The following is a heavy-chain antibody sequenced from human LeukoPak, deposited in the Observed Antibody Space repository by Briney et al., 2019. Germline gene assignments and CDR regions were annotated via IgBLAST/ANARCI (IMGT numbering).Heavy chain of an antibody. D-gene: IGHD2-15*01. CDR1: GYTFTSYG. V-gene: IGHV1-18*01. CDR3: ARADIIVVAGATPVGSGFEY. CDR2: ISAHKGDT. Sequence: ASVKVSCKASGYTFTSYGISWERQAPGQGLEWMGWISAHKGDTEYAQKFQGRVTMTRDTSTSTAYMELQSLTSDDTAVYYCARADIIVVAGATPVGSGFEYWGQGALITVS. J-gene: IGHJ4*02.